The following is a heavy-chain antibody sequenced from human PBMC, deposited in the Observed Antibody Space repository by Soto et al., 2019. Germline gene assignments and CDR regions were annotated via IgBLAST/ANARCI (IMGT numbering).Heavy chain of an antibody. CDR1: GYTFTGHY. CDR2: IGPGSGAT. CDR3: GRGRSGQIVVFY. Sequence: ASVKVSCKASGYTFTGHYIHSVRQAPEQGPEWMGEIGPGSGATRYAEKFQGRVTMTLDTSITTVYMELKNLSPDDTAVYYCGRGRSGQIVVFYWGQGTPVTVSS. V-gene: IGHV1-2*02. J-gene: IGHJ4*02. D-gene: IGHD1-26*01.